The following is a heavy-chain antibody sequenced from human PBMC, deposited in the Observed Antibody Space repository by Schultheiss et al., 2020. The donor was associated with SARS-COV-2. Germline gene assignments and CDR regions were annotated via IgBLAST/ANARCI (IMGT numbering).Heavy chain of an antibody. V-gene: IGHV4-59*08. Sequence: SETLSLTCTVSGGSISSYYWSWIRQPPVKGLEWIGYIYYNGSTNYNPSLKSRVTISVDTSKNQFSLKLSSVTAADTAVYYCARLGLTDNWFDPWGQGTLVTVSS. D-gene: IGHD3-16*01. CDR2: IYYNGST. CDR1: GGSISSYY. CDR3: ARLGLTDNWFDP. J-gene: IGHJ5*02.